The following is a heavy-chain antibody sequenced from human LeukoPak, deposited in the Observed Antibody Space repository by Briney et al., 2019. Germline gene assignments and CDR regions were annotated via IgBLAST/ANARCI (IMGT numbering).Heavy chain of an antibody. CDR1: GGTFTNSY. D-gene: IGHD5-24*01. CDR2: INTDGGNT. J-gene: IGHJ3*02. Sequence: ASVTVSCKASGGTFTNSYIHWVRQAPGQVLEWMGLINTDGGNTNYAQNFQGRVTLTRDKSTSKVYMELSSLRSDDTAIYYCAIIRDGYNNAYDIWGQGTVVTVPS. V-gene: IGHV1-46*01. CDR3: AIIRDGYNNAYDI.